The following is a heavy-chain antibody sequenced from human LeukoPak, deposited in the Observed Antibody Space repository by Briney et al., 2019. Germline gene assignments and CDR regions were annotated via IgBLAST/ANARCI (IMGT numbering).Heavy chain of an antibody. V-gene: IGHV1-69*13. D-gene: IGHD3-10*01. CDR2: IIPIFGTA. Sequence: SVKVSCKASGGTFSSYAISWVRQAPGQGLEWMGGIIPIFGTANYAQKFQGRVTITADESTSTAYMELSSLRSEDTAVYYCARGPIYGSGSYFGYYYYYMDVWGKGTTVTISS. J-gene: IGHJ6*03. CDR3: ARGPIYGSGSYFGYYYYYMDV. CDR1: GGTFSSYA.